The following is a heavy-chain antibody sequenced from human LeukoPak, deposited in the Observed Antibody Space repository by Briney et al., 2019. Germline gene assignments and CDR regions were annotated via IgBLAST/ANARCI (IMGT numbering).Heavy chain of an antibody. CDR1: GFTVSSYW. J-gene: IGHJ5*02. CDR2: INTDGSST. Sequence: GGSLRLSCAVSGFTVSSYWMHWGRQDPGKGLVWVSRINTDGSSTSYADSVKGRFTVSRDNAKNTLYLQMNSLRAADTAVYYCARDREDCSSGSCYANRFDPWGPGTLVTVSS. D-gene: IGHD2-15*01. CDR3: ARDREDCSSGSCYANRFDP. V-gene: IGHV3-74*01.